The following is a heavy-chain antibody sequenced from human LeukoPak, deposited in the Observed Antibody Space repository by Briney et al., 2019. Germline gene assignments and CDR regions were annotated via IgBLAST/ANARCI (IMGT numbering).Heavy chain of an antibody. CDR1: GFTFSSYA. D-gene: IGHD1-26*01. V-gene: IGHV3-21*01. CDR3: ARGGVVGAAFEYYYGMDV. Sequence: GGSLRLSCAASGFTFSSYAMTWVRQAPGKGLEWVSSISSSSSYIYYADSVKGRFTISRDNAKNSLYLQMNSLRAEDTAVYYCARGGVVGAAFEYYYGMDVWGQGTTVTVSS. J-gene: IGHJ6*02. CDR2: ISSSSSYI.